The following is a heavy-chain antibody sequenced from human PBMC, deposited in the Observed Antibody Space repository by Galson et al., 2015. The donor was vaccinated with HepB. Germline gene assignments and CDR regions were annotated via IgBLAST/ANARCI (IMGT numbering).Heavy chain of an antibody. CDR2: IRSDGSST. CDR3: ARDRGELLWFGETDPDAFDI. J-gene: IGHJ3*02. Sequence: SLRLSCAVPGFTFSSYWMHWVRQAPGKGLVWVSRIRSDGSSTIYADSVKGRFTIPRDNAKNTLYLQMNSLRAEDTAVYYCARDRGELLWFGETDPDAFDIWGQGTMVTVSS. D-gene: IGHD3-10*01. CDR1: GFTFSSYW. V-gene: IGHV3-74*01.